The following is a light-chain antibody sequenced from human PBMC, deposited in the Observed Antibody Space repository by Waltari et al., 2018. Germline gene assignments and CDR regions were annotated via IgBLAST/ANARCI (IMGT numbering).Light chain of an antibody. V-gene: IGKV1-27*01. Sequence: DIQMTQSPTSLSAFIGDRVNITCRASQVTSNYLAWYQQKPGKVPKLLIYAVSTLQSGVPSRFSDSGSGTDFTLTISSLQPEDVATYYCPKYNSAPWTFGQGTKVEIK. CDR1: QVTSNY. J-gene: IGKJ1*01. CDR3: PKYNSAPWT. CDR2: AVS.